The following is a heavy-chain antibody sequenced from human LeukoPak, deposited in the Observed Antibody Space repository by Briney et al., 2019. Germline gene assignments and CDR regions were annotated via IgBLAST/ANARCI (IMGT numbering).Heavy chain of an antibody. Sequence: PSQTLSLTCTVSGGSISSGSYYWNWIRQPAGKGLEWIGRIYTSGSTNYNPSLKSRVTISVDTSKNQFSLKLSSVTAADTAVYYCARYYYDSSQPFDIWGQGTMVTVSS. CDR1: GGSISSGSYY. CDR2: IYTSGST. D-gene: IGHD3-22*01. V-gene: IGHV4-61*02. CDR3: ARYYYDSSQPFDI. J-gene: IGHJ3*02.